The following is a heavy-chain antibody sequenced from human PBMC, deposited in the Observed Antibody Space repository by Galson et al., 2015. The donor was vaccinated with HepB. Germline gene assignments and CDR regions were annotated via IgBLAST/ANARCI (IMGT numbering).Heavy chain of an antibody. J-gene: IGHJ4*02. Sequence: SETLSLTCTVSGGSSSSYFWSWMRQPPGKGLEWIGYIHDSGSASYNPSLNSRVTISLDTSKNQFSLKLTSVTTADAAMYYCGRSGGAGGGYWGQGALVTASS. CDR2: IHDSGSA. V-gene: IGHV4-59*12. CDR1: GGSSSSYF. D-gene: IGHD3-16*01. CDR3: GRSGGAGGGY.